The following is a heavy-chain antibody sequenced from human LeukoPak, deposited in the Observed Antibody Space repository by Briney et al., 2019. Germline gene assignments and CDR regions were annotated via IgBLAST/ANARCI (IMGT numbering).Heavy chain of an antibody. CDR2: IIPLFGTA. Sequence: GASVTVSCTASGGTFSSYAISWVRQAPGQGLEWMGGIIPLFGTANCAQKFLGRVIITADESTSTTHMYLSSLKSEDTAVYYCAREWAGYGSGSYYYYWGQGTLVTVSS. D-gene: IGHD3-10*01. V-gene: IGHV1-69*13. CDR3: AREWAGYGSGSYYYY. CDR1: GGTFSSYA. J-gene: IGHJ4*02.